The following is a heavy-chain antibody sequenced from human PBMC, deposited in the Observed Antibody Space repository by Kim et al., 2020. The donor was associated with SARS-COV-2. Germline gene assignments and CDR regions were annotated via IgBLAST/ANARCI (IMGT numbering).Heavy chain of an antibody. J-gene: IGHJ2*01. V-gene: IGHV4-39*01. CDR3: ARHDRNWYFDL. Sequence: SETLSLTCTVSGVSISSSTDYWAWIRQPPGKGLECIGNINNSGRAYYNPSLNSRVTISVDTSKNQWSLKLSSVTAADTAVYYCARHDRNWYFDLWGRGTPVSVSS. CDR1: GVSISSSTDY. CDR2: INNSGRA.